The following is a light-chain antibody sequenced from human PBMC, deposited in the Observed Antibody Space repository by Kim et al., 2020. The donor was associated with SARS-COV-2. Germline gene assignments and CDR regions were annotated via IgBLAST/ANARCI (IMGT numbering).Light chain of an antibody. CDR3: QQYSSYSWT. V-gene: IGKV1-5*01. CDR1: RGISGW. J-gene: IGKJ1*01. CDR2: DDS. Sequence: ASIRDRPTRTGPASRGISGWLACEQQQPGPAPNLLMFDDSTLGNGFPSRYSGSGSGTDFTLTISSLQPEDFATYYCQQYSSYSWTFGQGTKMDIK.